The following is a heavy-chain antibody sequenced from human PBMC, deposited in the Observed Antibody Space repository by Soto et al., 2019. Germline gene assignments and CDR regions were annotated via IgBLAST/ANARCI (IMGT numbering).Heavy chain of an antibody. CDR3: AKDKMAGYDFWSGSIPNEPSWGYYYYGMDV. Sequence: GESLKISCAASGFTFSSYAMSWVRQAPGKGLEWVSAISGSGGSTYYADSVKGRFTISRDNSKNTLYLQMNSLRAEDTAVYYCAKDKMAGYDFWSGSIPNEPSWGYYYYGMDVWGQGTTVTVSS. V-gene: IGHV3-23*01. CDR2: ISGSGGST. D-gene: IGHD3-3*01. CDR1: GFTFSSYA. J-gene: IGHJ6*02.